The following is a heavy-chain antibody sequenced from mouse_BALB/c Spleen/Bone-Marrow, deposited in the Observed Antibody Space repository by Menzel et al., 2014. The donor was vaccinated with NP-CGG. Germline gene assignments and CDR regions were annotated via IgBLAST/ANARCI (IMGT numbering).Heavy chain of an antibody. V-gene: IGHV14-3*02. CDR3: ALLYGNYDY. J-gene: IGHJ2*01. CDR2: IDPANGNT. Sequence: DVHLVESGAELVKPGASVKLSCTASGFNIKDTYMHWVKQRPEQGLEWIGRIDPANGNTKYDPKFQGKATITADTSSNTAYLQLSSLTSEDTAVYYCALLYGNYDYWGQGTTITVSS. CDR1: GFNIKDTY. D-gene: IGHD2-10*02.